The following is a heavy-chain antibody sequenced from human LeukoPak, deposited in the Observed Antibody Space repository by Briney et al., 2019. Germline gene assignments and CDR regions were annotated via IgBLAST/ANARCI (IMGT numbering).Heavy chain of an antibody. CDR1: GFTFSNYG. J-gene: IGHJ6*03. Sequence: GTSLRLSCAASGFTFSNYGMHWVRQAPGKGLEWVAVVWYDGTNKNYADSVKGRFTISRDNAKNSLYLQMNSLRADDTAVYYCARFAAGGSYYYYMDVWGKGTTVTVSS. D-gene: IGHD6-25*01. V-gene: IGHV3-33*01. CDR2: VWYDGTNK. CDR3: ARFAAGGSYYYYMDV.